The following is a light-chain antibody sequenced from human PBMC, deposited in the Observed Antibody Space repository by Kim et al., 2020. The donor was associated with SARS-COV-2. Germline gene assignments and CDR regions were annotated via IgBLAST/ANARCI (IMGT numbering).Light chain of an antibody. CDR3: QQYFSPPAT. J-gene: IGKJ4*01. CDR1: RTVLYSTTNNNF. V-gene: IGKV4-1*01. Sequence: DIVVTQSPDSLAVSLGERATINCKTSRTVLYSTTNNNFLGWYQQRPGQPPRLLIYWASTRESGVPDRFSGSGSETDFTLTISNVRAEDVAVYYCQQYFSPPATFGGGTKVDIK. CDR2: WAS.